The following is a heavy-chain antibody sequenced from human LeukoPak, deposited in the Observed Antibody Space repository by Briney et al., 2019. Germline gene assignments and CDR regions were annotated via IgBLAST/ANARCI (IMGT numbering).Heavy chain of an antibody. CDR2: INPNSGGT. D-gene: IGHD6-19*01. V-gene: IGHV1-2*02. Sequence: ASVKVSCKASGYTFTGYYMHWVRQAPGQGLEWMGWINPNSGGTNYAQKFQGRVTMTRDTSIGTAYMELSRLRSDDTAVYYCAFHSSGWYYFDYWGQGTLVTVSS. CDR1: GYTFTGYY. CDR3: AFHSSGWYYFDY. J-gene: IGHJ4*02.